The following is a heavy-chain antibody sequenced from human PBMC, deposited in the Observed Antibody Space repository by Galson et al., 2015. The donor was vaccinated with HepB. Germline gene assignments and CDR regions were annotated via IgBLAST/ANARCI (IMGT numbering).Heavy chain of an antibody. D-gene: IGHD6-19*01. CDR1: GGSISSSSYY. J-gene: IGHJ4*02. Sequence: SETLSLTCTVSGGSISSSSYYWGWIRQPPGKGLEWIGSIYYSGSTYYNPSLKSRVTISVDTSKNQFSLKLSSVTAADTAVYYCARLSGGAVADPFFDYWGQGTLVTVSS. CDR2: IYYSGST. CDR3: ARLSGGAVADPFFDY. V-gene: IGHV4-39*01.